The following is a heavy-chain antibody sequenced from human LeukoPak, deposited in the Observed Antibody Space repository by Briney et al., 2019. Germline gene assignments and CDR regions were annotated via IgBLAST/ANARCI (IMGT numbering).Heavy chain of an antibody. CDR1: GFTFSDYY. CDR2: ISSSGSTI. V-gene: IGHV3-11*01. J-gene: IGHJ6*02. Sequence: GGSLRLSCAASGFTFSDYYMSWIRQAPGKGLEWVSYISSSGSTIYYADSVKGRFTISRDNAKNSLYLQMNSLRAEDTAVYYCARDYSVVPTNYGMDAWGQGTTVTVSS. CDR3: ARDYSVVPTNYGMDA. D-gene: IGHD2-2*01.